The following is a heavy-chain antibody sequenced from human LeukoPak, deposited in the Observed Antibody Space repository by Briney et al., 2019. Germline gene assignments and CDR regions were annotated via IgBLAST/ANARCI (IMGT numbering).Heavy chain of an antibody. J-gene: IGHJ4*02. CDR3: ARDTGTVVDY. Sequence: GSLRLSCAASGFTFSSYWMHWIRQPPGKGLEWIGYIYYSGSTNYNPSLKSRVTTSVDTSKNQFSLKLSSVTAADTAVYYCARDTGTVVDYWGQGTLVTVSS. CDR1: GFTFSSYW. D-gene: IGHD4-23*01. CDR2: IYYSGST. V-gene: IGHV4-59*01.